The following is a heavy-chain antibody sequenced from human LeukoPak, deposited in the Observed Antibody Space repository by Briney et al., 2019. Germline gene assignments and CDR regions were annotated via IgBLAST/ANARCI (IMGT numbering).Heavy chain of an antibody. Sequence: PGRSLRLSGGAFGFTFSTHDVGCVRPAPGKGLEWVAFIRYDGRHEYYAESVNGRFTISRDNSKNTLYLQMNSVRSEDTALYYCAKPSGSGVDYWGQGTRVTVSS. V-gene: IGHV3-30*02. J-gene: IGHJ4*01. D-gene: IGHD1-26*01. CDR1: GFTFSTHD. CDR3: AKPSGSGVDY. CDR2: IRYDGRHE.